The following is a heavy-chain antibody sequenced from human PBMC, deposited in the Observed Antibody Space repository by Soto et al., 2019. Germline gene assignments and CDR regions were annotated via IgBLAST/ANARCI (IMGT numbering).Heavy chain of an antibody. CDR1: GGSISSYY. CDR3: ARVHVKRGPIPAAGTYYFDY. J-gene: IGHJ4*02. CDR2: IYYSGST. D-gene: IGHD6-13*01. Sequence: SETLSLTCTVSGGSISSYYWSWIRQPPGKGLEWIGYIYYSGSTNYNPSLKSRVTISVDTSKNQFSLKLSSVTAADTAVYYWARVHVKRGPIPAAGTYYFDYWGQGTLVTVSS. V-gene: IGHV4-59*01.